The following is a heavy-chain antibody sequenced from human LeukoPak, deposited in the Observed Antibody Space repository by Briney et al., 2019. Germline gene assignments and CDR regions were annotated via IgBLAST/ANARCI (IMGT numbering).Heavy chain of an antibody. J-gene: IGHJ6*04. CDR3: ARDRATGPATAILDYYGMDV. CDR1: GYTFTSYG. Sequence: ASVKVSCKASGYTFTSYGISWVRQAPGQGLEWMGWISAYNGNTNYAQKLQGRVTMTTDTSTSTAYMELRSLRSDDTAVYYWARDRATGPATAILDYYGMDVWGKGTTVTVSS. CDR2: ISAYNGNT. D-gene: IGHD2-2*02. V-gene: IGHV1-18*04.